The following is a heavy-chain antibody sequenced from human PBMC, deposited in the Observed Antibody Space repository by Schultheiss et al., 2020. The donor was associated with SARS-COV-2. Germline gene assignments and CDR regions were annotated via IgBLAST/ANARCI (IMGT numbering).Heavy chain of an antibody. D-gene: IGHD3-3*01. Sequence: GGSLRLSCAASGFTFSSYGMHWVRQAPGKGLEWVAVIWYDGSNKYYADSVKGRFTISRDNSKNTLYLQMNSLRAEDTAVYYCAREIRGFLEWLPNYYGMDVWGQGTTVTGSS. CDR2: IWYDGSNK. V-gene: IGHV3-33*01. J-gene: IGHJ6*02. CDR3: AREIRGFLEWLPNYYGMDV. CDR1: GFTFSSYG.